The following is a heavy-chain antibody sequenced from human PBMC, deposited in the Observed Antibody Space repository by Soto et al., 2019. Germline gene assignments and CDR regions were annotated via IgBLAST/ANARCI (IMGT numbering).Heavy chain of an antibody. D-gene: IGHD3-22*01. V-gene: IGHV1-69*01. J-gene: IGHJ4*02. CDR3: AGSPDWTHALHQLVITTLGFF. Sequence: QVQLVQSGAEVKKPGSSVKVSCKASGGTFSSYAISWVRQAPGQGLEWMGGITPMFGATIYSQNFQGRVTIIADESTSTAYMELTTLRYEDTAVYYCAGSPDWTHALHQLVITTLGFFWAQGTLVTVSS. CDR2: ITPMFGAT. CDR1: GGTFSSYA.